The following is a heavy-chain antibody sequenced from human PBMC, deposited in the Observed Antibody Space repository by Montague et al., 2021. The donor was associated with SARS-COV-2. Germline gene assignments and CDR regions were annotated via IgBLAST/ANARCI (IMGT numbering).Heavy chain of an antibody. Sequence: SLRLSCAAAGFTFSRYSMNWVRQAPGKGLEWISYISMSETRTQYADSVEGRFTISRDNARNSLYLQMRSLTGGDTAVYYCARVASEHTAMALDYWGQGTLVTVSS. CDR2: ISMSETRT. CDR3: ARVASEHTAMALDY. J-gene: IGHJ4*02. V-gene: IGHV3-48*04. CDR1: GFTFSRYS. D-gene: IGHD5-18*01.